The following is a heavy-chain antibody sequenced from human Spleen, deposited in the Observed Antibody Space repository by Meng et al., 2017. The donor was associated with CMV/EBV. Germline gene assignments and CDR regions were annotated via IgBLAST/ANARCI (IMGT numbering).Heavy chain of an antibody. CDR2: IDWDADE. CDR1: GFSLSTSRMR. D-gene: IGHD2-15*01. CDR3: APRYCSGGRCYSDWFDP. J-gene: IGHJ5*02. Sequence: SGPTLAKPTQPLTLTCTFPGFSLSTSRMRVSWIRQPPGKALEWLARIDWDADEFYSTPLKPRLTISKDTSKNQVVLTMTNMDPVDTATYYCAPRYCSGGRCYSDWFDPWGQGTLVTVSS. V-gene: IGHV2-70D*14.